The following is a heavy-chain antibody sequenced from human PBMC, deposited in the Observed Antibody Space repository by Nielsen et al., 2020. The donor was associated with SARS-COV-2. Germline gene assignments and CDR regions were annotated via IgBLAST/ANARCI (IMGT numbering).Heavy chain of an antibody. D-gene: IGHD1-26*01. Sequence: ASVKVSCKASGYTFTSYYMHWVRQAPGQELEWMGIINPSGGSTSYAQKFQGRVTMTTDTSTSTAYMELRSLRSDDTAVYYCARAEGPSGSGMNYWGQGTLVTVSS. V-gene: IGHV1-46*01. CDR1: GYTFTSYY. CDR2: INPSGGST. J-gene: IGHJ4*02. CDR3: ARAEGPSGSGMNY.